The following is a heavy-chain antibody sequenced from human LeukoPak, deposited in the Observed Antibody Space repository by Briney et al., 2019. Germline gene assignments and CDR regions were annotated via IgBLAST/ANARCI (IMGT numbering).Heavy chain of an antibody. CDR2: YYYSGST. J-gene: IGHJ4*02. D-gene: IGHD5-24*01. Sequence: SETLSLTWTVAGGSLVEYYSDRDRQPPPKGLWWVAYYYYSGSTKTTDYNPSLRSRITLSIDTSKNQFSLKLSSVTAADTAVYHCARSLSFDGYSDYWGQGTLVTVSS. CDR1: GGSLVEYY. V-gene: IGHV4-59*01. CDR3: ARSLSFDGYSDY.